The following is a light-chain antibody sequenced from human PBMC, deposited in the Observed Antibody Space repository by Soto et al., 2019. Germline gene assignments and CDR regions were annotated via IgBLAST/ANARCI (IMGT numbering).Light chain of an antibody. CDR3: TSFTSSSTWV. V-gene: IGLV2-14*01. CDR1: SSNIGNNY. CDR2: EVS. Sequence: QSVLTQPPSVSAAPGQKVTISCSGSSSNIGNNYVSWYQQLPGTAPKLKIYEVSNRPSGVSNRFSGSKSGYTASLTISELQAEDEADYYCTSFTSSSTWVFGGGTKLTVL. J-gene: IGLJ3*02.